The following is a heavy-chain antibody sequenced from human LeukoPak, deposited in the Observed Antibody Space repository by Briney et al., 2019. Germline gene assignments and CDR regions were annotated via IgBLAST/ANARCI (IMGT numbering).Heavy chain of an antibody. V-gene: IGHV4-59*02. CDR3: ARSYYDILTGYRYYYYYGMDV. J-gene: IGHJ6*02. D-gene: IGHD3-9*01. CDR2: VYYSGRT. Sequence: SETLSLTYTVSGASVSNYDWSWIRQPPGKGLEWIGYVYYSGRTNYNPSLESRVTISVDTSKNQFSLKLSSVTAADTAVYYCARSYYDILTGYRYYYYYGMDVWGQGTTVTVSS. CDR1: GASVSNYD.